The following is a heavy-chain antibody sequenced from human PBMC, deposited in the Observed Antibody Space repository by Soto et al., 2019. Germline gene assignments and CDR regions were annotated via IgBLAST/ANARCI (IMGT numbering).Heavy chain of an antibody. V-gene: IGHV3-66*01. Sequence: GGSLRLSCAASGFTVSSNYMSWVRQAPGKGLEWVSVIYSGGSTYYADSVKGRFTISRDNSKNTLYLQMNSLRAEDTAVYYCARGPQSSRNPRQKAFEIWGKGTMVPVAS. CDR2: IYSGGST. D-gene: IGHD6-13*01. J-gene: IGHJ3*02. CDR3: ARGPQSSRNPRQKAFEI. CDR1: GFTVSSNY.